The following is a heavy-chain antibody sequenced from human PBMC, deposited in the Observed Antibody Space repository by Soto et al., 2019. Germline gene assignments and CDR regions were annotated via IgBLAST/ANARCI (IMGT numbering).Heavy chain of an antibody. D-gene: IGHD2-8*02. V-gene: IGHV4-34*01. CDR2: INHSGST. Sequence: WIWIRQPSGTGLEWIGEINHSGSTNYNPSLKSRVTISVDTSKNQFSLKLTSVTAADTAVYYCARDKITGLLDYWGQGTLVTVSS. CDR3: ARDKITGLLDY. J-gene: IGHJ4*02.